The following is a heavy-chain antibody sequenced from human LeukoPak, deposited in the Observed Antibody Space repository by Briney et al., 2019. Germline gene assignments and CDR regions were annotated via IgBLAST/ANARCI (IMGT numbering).Heavy chain of an antibody. CDR3: ARDLSSGTYPYYYYMDV. D-gene: IGHD1-26*01. J-gene: IGHJ6*03. V-gene: IGHV4-4*07. CDR2: IYTSGST. Sequence: SETLSLTCTVSGGSISTYYWNWIRQPAGKGLEWIGRIYTSGSTNYNPSLKSRVTMSVDTSKNQFSLKLSSVTAADTAVYYCARDLSSGTYPYYYYMDVWAKGPQSPSP. CDR1: GGSISTYY.